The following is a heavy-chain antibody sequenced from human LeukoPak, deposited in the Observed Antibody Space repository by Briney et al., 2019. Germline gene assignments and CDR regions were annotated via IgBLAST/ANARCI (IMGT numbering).Heavy chain of an antibody. V-gene: IGHV1-18*01. Sequence: ASVKVSCKASGYTFTSYGISWVRQAPGQGLEWMGWISAYNGNTNYAQKLQGRVTMTTDTSTSTAYMELRSLRSDDTAVYYCAGDPPPHYYYGMDVWGQGTTVTVSS. CDR1: GYTFTSYG. CDR2: ISAYNGNT. CDR3: AGDPPPHYYYGMDV. J-gene: IGHJ6*02.